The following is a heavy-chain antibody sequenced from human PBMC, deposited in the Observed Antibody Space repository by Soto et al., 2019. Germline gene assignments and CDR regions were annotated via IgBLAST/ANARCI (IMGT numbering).Heavy chain of an antibody. CDR1: GYTFTSYG. CDR2: ISAYNGNT. V-gene: IGHV1-18*01. J-gene: IGHJ6*04. D-gene: IGHD3-9*01. CDR3: ARDGYFVRLARVRPPLSVDV. Sequence: QVQLVQSGAEVKKPGASVKVSCKASGYTFTSYGISWVRQAPGQGLEWMGWISAYNGNTNYALKLQGRVTMTTDTSTSTAYMGLRSLSSDDTAVYSCARDGYFVRLARVRPPLSVDVGGKGTTVTVCS.